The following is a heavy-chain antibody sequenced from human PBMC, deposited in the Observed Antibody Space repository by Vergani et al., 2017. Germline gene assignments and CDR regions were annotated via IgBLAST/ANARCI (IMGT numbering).Heavy chain of an antibody. CDR3: AKEGVRGVTRYNWFDP. CDR1: GFTFSDHY. J-gene: IGHJ5*02. Sequence: VQLVESGGGLVKPGGSLRLSCAASGFTFSDHYMSWVRQAPGKGLEWVSAISGSGGSTYYADSVKGRFTISRDNSKNTLYLQMNSLRAEDTAVYYCAKEGVRGVTRYNWFDPWGQGTLVTVSS. V-gene: IGHV3-23*04. D-gene: IGHD3-10*01. CDR2: ISGSGGST.